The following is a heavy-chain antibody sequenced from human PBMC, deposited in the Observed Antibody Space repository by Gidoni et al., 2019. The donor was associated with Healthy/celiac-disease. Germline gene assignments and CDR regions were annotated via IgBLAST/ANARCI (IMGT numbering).Heavy chain of an antibody. J-gene: IGHJ4*02. CDR2: IYSGGST. V-gene: IGHV3-66*01. Sequence: EVQLVESGGGLVQPGGSLRLSCAASGFPVSSNYMSWVRQAPGKGLEGVAVIYSGGSTYYADSVKGRFTISRDNSKNTLYLQMNSLRAEDTAVYYCARWVGSRSYFDYWGQGTLVTVSS. CDR1: GFPVSSNY. D-gene: IGHD2-15*01. CDR3: ARWVGSRSYFDY.